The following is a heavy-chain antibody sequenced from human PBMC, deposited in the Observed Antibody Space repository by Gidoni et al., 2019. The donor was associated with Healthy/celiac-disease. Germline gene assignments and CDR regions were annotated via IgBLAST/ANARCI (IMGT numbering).Heavy chain of an antibody. J-gene: IGHJ6*02. V-gene: IGHV3-74*01. CDR2: SNGDRSSR. D-gene: IGHD6-13*01. Sequence: EVQLVESGGGLVQPAGSLRLFCAASGFTFSSYCLHWVRQAPGKGLVWVARSNGDRSSRSCTESEEGRVNISRNNAKNTLYLQMNSLRAEDTAVYYCARVSSRPPLNYYYCGMDVWGQGTTVTVSS. CDR1: GFTFSSYC. CDR3: ARVSSRPPLNYYYCGMDV.